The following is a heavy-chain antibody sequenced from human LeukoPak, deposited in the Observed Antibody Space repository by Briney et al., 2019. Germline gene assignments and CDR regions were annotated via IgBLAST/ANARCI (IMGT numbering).Heavy chain of an antibody. CDR3: TKEGAVTGSMWFDH. D-gene: IGHD6-19*01. CDR1: GMTFTNAW. CDR2: IKSKVRGGTS. Sequence: GGSLRLSCSVSGMTFTNAWMTWVRQAPGKGLEWVARIKSKVRGGTSDYAAPVKGRFTISRDNSKSTMYVQMNSLRTEDTAVYYCTKEGAVTGSMWFDHWGQGTLVTVSS. V-gene: IGHV3-15*05. J-gene: IGHJ5*02.